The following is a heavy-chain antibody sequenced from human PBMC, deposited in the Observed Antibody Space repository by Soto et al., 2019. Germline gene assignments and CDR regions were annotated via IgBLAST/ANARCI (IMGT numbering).Heavy chain of an antibody. V-gene: IGHV4-34*01. Sequence: PSETLSLTCAVYGGSFSGYYWNWIRQPPGKGLEWIGEINQSGSTNYNPSLKSRVTISVDTSKNQFSLKLSSVTAADTAVYYCARGYCSSTSCYIWDNWFDPWGQGTLVTVSS. J-gene: IGHJ5*02. CDR1: GGSFSGYY. CDR3: ARGYCSSTSCYIWDNWFDP. D-gene: IGHD2-2*02. CDR2: INQSGST.